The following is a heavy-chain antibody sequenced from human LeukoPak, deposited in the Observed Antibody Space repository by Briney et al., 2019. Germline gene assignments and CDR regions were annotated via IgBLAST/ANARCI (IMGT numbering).Heavy chain of an antibody. D-gene: IGHD2-2*01. V-gene: IGHV3-21*01. Sequence: GGSLRLSCAASGFTFRSYTMNWVRQAPGKGLEWVSSISSSSSSIYYADSVKGRFTISRDNAKKSLYLKMNSPRAEDTAMYYCARRFCTSTSCYGSYWGQGTLVTVSS. CDR1: GFTFRSYT. J-gene: IGHJ4*02. CDR3: ARRFCTSTSCYGSY. CDR2: ISSSSSSI.